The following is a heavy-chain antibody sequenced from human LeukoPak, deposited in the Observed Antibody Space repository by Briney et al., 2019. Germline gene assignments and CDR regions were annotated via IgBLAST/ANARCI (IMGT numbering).Heavy chain of an antibody. CDR3: ARDYLDWYFDL. CDR2: IWYDGSNK. J-gene: IGHJ2*01. Sequence: GGSLRLSCAAPGFTFSSYGMHWVRQAPGKGLEWVAVIWYDGSNKHYADSVKGRFTISRDNSKNTLYLQMNSLRAEDTAVYYCARDYLDWYFDLWGRGTLVTVSS. V-gene: IGHV3-33*01. CDR1: GFTFSSYG.